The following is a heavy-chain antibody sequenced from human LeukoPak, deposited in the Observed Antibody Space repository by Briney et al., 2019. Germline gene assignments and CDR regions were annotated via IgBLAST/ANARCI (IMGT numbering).Heavy chain of an antibody. J-gene: IGHJ4*02. CDR3: AREEDSSGYPDY. CDR1: GISFSDYG. CDR2: ISYDGSNK. Sequence: GGSLRLSCAASGISFSDYGMHWVRQAPSKGLEWVAVISYDGSNKYYADSVKGRFTISRDNSKNTLYLQMNSLRAEDTAVYYCAREEDSSGYPDYWGQGTLVTVSS. V-gene: IGHV3-30*19. D-gene: IGHD3-22*01.